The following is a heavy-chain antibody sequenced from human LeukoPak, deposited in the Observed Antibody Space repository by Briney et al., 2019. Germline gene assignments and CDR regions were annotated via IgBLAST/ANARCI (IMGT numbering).Heavy chain of an antibody. CDR1: GFTFSSYA. V-gene: IGHV3-23*01. J-gene: IGHJ4*02. D-gene: IGHD2-15*01. Sequence: GGSLRLSCAASGFTFSSYAMSWVRQAPGKGLEWVSAISSSGGATYYAASVKGRFTISRDMSKNTVFLQMNSLSVEDMAVHYCARQIGYCSDGNCYFDYWGQGALVTVSS. CDR3: ARQIGYCSDGNCYFDY. CDR2: ISSSGGAT.